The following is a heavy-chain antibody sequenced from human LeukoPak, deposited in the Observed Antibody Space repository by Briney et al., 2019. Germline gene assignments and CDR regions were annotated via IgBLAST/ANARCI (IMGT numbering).Heavy chain of an antibody. CDR1: GGSISSYY. Sequence: SETLSLTCTVSGGSISSYYWSWIRQPAGKGLEWIGRIYTSGSTNYNPSLKSRVTMSVDTSKNQFSLKLGSVTAADTAVYYCARGCGGDCYSLSIGFDYWGQGTLVTVSS. V-gene: IGHV4-4*07. CDR3: ARGCGGDCYSLSIGFDY. D-gene: IGHD2-21*02. J-gene: IGHJ4*02. CDR2: IYTSGST.